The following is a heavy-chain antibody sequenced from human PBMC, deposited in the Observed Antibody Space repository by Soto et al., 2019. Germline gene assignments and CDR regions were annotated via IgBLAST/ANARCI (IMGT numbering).Heavy chain of an antibody. D-gene: IGHD5-12*01. CDR2: ISYDGSNK. CDR1: GFTFSSYG. Sequence: AGGSLRLSCAASGFTFSSYGMHWVRQAPGKGLEWVAVISYDGSNKYYADSVKGRFTISRDNSKNTLYLQMNSLRAEDTAVYYCARRTEDGYNTPYYAFGIWGQGTMVTVSS. J-gene: IGHJ3*02. CDR3: ARRTEDGYNTPYYAFGI. V-gene: IGHV3-30*03.